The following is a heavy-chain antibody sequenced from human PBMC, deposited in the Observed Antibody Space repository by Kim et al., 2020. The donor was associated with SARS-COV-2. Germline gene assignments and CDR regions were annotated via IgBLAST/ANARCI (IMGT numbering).Heavy chain of an antibody. D-gene: IGHD2-2*01. V-gene: IGHV3-23*01. CDR1: GFTFSSYA. CDR2: ISGSGGST. Sequence: GGSLRLSCAASGFTFSSYAMSWVRQAPGKGLEWVSAISGSGGSTYYADSVKGRFTISRDNSKNTLYLQMNSLRAEDTAVYYCAKDGVVPERIYYYYYYGMDVWGQGTTLTVSS. CDR3: AKDGVVPERIYYYYYYGMDV. J-gene: IGHJ6*02.